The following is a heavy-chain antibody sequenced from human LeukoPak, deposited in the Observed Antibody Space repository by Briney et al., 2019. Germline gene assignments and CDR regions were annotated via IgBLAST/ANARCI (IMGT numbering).Heavy chain of an antibody. CDR1: GFIFSSYG. CDR2: ISYDGSNK. CDR3: AKDPGLGMTGHVGNWFDP. J-gene: IGHJ5*02. V-gene: IGHV3-30*18. Sequence: GRSLRLSCAASGFIFSSYGMHWVRQAPGKGLEWVAVISYDGSNKYYADSVKGRFTISRDNSKNTLYLQMNSLRAEDTAVYYCAKDPGLGMTGHVGNWFDPWGQGTLVTVSS. D-gene: IGHD1-20*01.